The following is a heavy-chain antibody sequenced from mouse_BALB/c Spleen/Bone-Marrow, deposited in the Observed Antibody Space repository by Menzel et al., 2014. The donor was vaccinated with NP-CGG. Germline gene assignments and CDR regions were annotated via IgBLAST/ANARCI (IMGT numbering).Heavy chain of an antibody. V-gene: IGHV3-1*02. D-gene: IGHD1-1*01. CDR1: GYSITSGYS. J-gene: IGHJ2*01. CDR3: ARLEGSKGFDY. CDR2: IHNRGVT. Sequence: EVKLVESGPDLVKPSQSLSLTCTVTGYSITSGYSWHWIRQFPGNKLEWMAYIHNRGVTNFNPSLKSRISISRDTSKNQCFLQWNSVTTEDTATNYCARLEGSKGFDYWGQGTTLTVSS.